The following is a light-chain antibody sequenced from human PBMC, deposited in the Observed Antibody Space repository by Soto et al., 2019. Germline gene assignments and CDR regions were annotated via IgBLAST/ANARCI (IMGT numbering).Light chain of an antibody. J-gene: IGKJ1*01. CDR3: QQLDSFPWT. CDR1: QGISTY. Sequence: IQLTQSPSSLSASPGDRVAITCRASQGISTYLAWYRENPGKAPELLIYAASALRSGVPSRFSGSGSGTDFTLTISSLQPEDFATYYCQQLDSFPWTFGQGTKVESK. V-gene: IGKV1-9*01. CDR2: AAS.